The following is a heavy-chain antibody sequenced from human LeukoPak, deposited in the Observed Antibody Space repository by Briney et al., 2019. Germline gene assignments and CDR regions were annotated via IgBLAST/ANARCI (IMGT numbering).Heavy chain of an antibody. J-gene: IGHJ1*01. CDR1: GGSFSGYY. Sequence: SENLSLTCAVYGGSFSGYYWSWIRQPPGKGLEWIGYIYYSGSTNYNPSLKSRVTISVDTSKNQFSLKLSSVTAADTAVYYCARVSEYCSGGSCYNLPEYWGQGTLVTVSS. V-gene: IGHV4-59*01. CDR3: ARVSEYCSGGSCYNLPEY. D-gene: IGHD2-15*01. CDR2: IYYSGST.